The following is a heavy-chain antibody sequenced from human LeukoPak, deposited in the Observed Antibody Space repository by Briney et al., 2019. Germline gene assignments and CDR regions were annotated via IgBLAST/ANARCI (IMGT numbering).Heavy chain of an antibody. V-gene: IGHV5-10-1*01. CDR2: IDPSDSYT. CDR3: ARLLCSTSCPGWPSTYAMDV. J-gene: IGHJ6*02. CDR1: GYSFTSYW. D-gene: IGHD2-2*01. Sequence: HGESLKISCKGSGYSFTSYWISWVRQMPGKGLEWMGRIDPSDSYTNYSPSFQGHVTISADKSISTAYLQWSSLKASDTAIYYCARLLCSTSCPGWPSTYAMDVWGQGTTVTVSS.